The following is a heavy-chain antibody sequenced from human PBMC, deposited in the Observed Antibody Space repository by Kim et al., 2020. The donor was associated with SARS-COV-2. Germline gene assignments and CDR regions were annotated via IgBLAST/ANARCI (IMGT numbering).Heavy chain of an antibody. Sequence: GGSLRLSCAASGFSFTSYNLIWVRQAPGKGLEWVSSISEDSSEIYYAASAGGRFTVSRHNAENALYLQMSSLSAGDTAIYYCATYMCGARHFDFWGQGVLDTVPS. CDR3: ATYMCGARHFDF. V-gene: IGHV3-21*01. CDR2: ISEDSSEI. CDR1: GFSFTSYN. J-gene: IGHJ4*02. D-gene: IGHD2-21*01.